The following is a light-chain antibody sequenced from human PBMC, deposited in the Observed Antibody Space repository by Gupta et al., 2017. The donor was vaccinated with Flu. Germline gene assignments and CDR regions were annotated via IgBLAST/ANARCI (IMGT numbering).Light chain of an antibody. V-gene: IGKV1-33*01. CDR1: QDISTY. Sequence: PSSLSASVGDRVTITCQASQDISTYLNWFQQRPGQAPKLVIYEASNLETGVPSRFSGTGSGTHFTFTINNLQPEDFATYYCQQYDNLPQTFGQGTKLDIK. CDR3: QQYDNLPQT. CDR2: EAS. J-gene: IGKJ2*01.